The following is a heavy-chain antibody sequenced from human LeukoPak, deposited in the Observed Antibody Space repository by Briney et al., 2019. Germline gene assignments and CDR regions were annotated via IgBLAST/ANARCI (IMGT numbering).Heavy chain of an antibody. CDR3: AKDTSLGYGPGSHGFDY. V-gene: IGHV3-9*01. Sequence: GGSLRLSCAASGFTFDDYAMHWVRQAPGKGLEWVSGISWNSAYIAYADSVKGRFTISRDNAKNSLYLQMNSLRAEDTALYYCAKDTSLGYGPGSHGFDYWGQGTLVTVSS. CDR2: ISWNSAYI. J-gene: IGHJ4*02. CDR1: GFTFDDYA. D-gene: IGHD3-10*01.